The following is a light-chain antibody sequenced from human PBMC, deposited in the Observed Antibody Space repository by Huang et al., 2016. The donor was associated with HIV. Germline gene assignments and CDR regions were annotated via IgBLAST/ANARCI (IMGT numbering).Light chain of an antibody. J-gene: IGKJ1*01. CDR2: GAS. Sequence: EAVMTQSPATLSVSPGERVTLSCRASQSVSSHLAWYQQKPGQAPRRLIYGASTSAPGTPARFSGSGSGAEFSLTIRGLQSEDFAVYYCQQYNNWPLWTFGQGTTVEMK. V-gene: IGKV3-15*01. CDR1: QSVSSH. CDR3: QQYNNWPLWT.